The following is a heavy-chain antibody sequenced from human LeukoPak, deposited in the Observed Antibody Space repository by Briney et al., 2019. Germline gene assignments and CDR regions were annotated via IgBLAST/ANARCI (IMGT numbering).Heavy chain of an antibody. V-gene: IGHV3-74*01. CDR2: INSDVSST. J-gene: IGHJ4*02. Sequence: PRRSLRPSCAASGFTSTRYSTHWVRPAPGEGLGWVSRINSDVSSTTYTGSVKGRFTLSRDNAKNTLCLQMNSLRAEDTAVYYCARLGGMRDYWGQGTLVTVSS. CDR3: ARLGGMRDY. D-gene: IGHD4-23*01. CDR1: GFTSTRYS.